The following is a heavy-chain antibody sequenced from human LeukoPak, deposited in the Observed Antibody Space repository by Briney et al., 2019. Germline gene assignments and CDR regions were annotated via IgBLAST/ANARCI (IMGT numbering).Heavy chain of an antibody. CDR2: PNPNSGDT. CDR1: GYTFTDYY. Sequence: ASVKVSCKASGYTFTDYYMHWVRQPPGQGLEWMGWPNPNSGDTNYAQKFQGRVSMTRDLSISTAYMDLSDLRSDDTAVYSCARGRNIEMTTMSGGSDYWGQGTLVTVSS. CDR3: ARGRNIEMTTMSGGSDY. D-gene: IGHD5-24*01. J-gene: IGHJ4*02. V-gene: IGHV1-2*02.